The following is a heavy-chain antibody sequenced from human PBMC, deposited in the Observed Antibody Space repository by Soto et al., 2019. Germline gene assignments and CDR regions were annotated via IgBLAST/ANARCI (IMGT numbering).Heavy chain of an antibody. J-gene: IGHJ5*02. CDR3: AREELRITMIVVVITTWFDP. V-gene: IGHV6-1*01. D-gene: IGHD3-22*01. CDR1: GYSVSSNSAA. CDR2: TYYRSKWYN. Sequence: XQTLSLACAISGYSVSSNSAAWNLIRQSPSRGLEWLGRTYYRSKWYNDYAVSVKSRITINPDTSKNQFSLQLNSVTPEDTAVYYCAREELRITMIVVVITTWFDPWGQGTLVTVSS.